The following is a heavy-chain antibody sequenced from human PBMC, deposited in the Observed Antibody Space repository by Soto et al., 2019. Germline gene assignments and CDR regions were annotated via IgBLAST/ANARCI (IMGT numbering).Heavy chain of an antibody. Sequence: SGPTLVNPTQTLTLTCTFSGFSLSTSGMCVSWIRQPPGKALEWLARIDWDDDKYYSTSLKTRLTISKDTSKNQVVLTMTNMDPVDTATYYCARATYYYDSSGYAAYYFDYWGQGTLVTV. CDR1: GFSLSTSGMC. CDR3: ARATYYYDSSGYAAYYFDY. D-gene: IGHD3-22*01. CDR2: IDWDDDK. V-gene: IGHV2-70*11. J-gene: IGHJ4*02.